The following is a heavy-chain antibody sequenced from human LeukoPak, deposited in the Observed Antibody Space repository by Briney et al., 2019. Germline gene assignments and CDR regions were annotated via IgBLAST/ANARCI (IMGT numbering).Heavy chain of an antibody. CDR1: GYTLTELS. V-gene: IGHV1-24*01. J-gene: IGHJ4*02. Sequence: GASVKVSCKVSGYTLTELSMHWVRQAPGKGLEWMGGLDPEDGETIYAQKFQGRVTMTEDTSTDTAYMELSSLRSEDTAVYYCATVGFVDEYYFDYWGQGTLVTVSS. D-gene: IGHD3-10*01. CDR3: ATVGFVDEYYFDY. CDR2: LDPEDGET.